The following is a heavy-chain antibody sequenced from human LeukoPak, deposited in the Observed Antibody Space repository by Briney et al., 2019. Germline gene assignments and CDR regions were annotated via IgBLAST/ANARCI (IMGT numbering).Heavy chain of an antibody. J-gene: IGHJ5*02. CDR3: ARDLGIAARGGFDP. V-gene: IGHV4-59*01. Sequence: PSETLSLTCTVSGGSISSYYWSWIRQPPGRGLEWIGSIHYSGSTNYNPSLKSRVTISVDTSKNQFSLKLSSVTAADTAVYYCARDLGIAARGGFDPWGQGTLVTVSS. D-gene: IGHD6-6*01. CDR1: GGSISSYY. CDR2: IHYSGST.